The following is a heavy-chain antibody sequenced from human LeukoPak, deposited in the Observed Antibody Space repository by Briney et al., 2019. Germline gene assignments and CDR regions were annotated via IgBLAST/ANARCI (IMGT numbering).Heavy chain of an antibody. J-gene: IGHJ4*02. CDR3: ARPWGGYSSGWHFDY. CDR1: GFTFSSYW. Sequence: PGGSLRLSCAASGFTFSSYWMSWVRQAPGKGLEWVSYISSSSSTIYYADSVKGRFTISRDNAKNSLYLQMNSLRAEDTAVYYCARPWGGYSSGWHFDYWGQGTLVTVSS. CDR2: ISSSSSTI. D-gene: IGHD6-19*01. V-gene: IGHV3-48*04.